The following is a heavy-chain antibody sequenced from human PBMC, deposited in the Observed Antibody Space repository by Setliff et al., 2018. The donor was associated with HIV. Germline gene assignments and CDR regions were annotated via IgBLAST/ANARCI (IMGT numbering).Heavy chain of an antibody. CDR1: GYTFTGYY. V-gene: IGHV1-2*06. CDR2: INPNSGGT. CDR3: ARGPDVRTGESAFDI. J-gene: IGHJ3*02. Sequence: GASVKVSCKAFGYTFTGYYIHWVRQAPGQGLEWMGRINPNSGGTNHAQKFQGRVTMTRDMSISTAYMELRKLRSDDTAVYYCARGPDVRTGESAFDIWGQGTTVTVSS.